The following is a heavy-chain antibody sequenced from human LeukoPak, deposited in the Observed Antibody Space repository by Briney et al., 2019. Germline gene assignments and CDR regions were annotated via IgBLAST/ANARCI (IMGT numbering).Heavy chain of an antibody. D-gene: IGHD3-22*01. CDR1: GGSISNYY. V-gene: IGHV4-59*01. CDR2: IYYTGST. J-gene: IGHJ4*02. CDR3: ARDRNGYPY. Sequence: SETLSGTCTVSGGSISNYYWSWIRQPPGKGLEWIGYIYYTGSTNYNPSLRSRVTISVDTSKNQFSLKLSSVTAADTAVYYCARDRNGYPYWGQGTLVTVSS.